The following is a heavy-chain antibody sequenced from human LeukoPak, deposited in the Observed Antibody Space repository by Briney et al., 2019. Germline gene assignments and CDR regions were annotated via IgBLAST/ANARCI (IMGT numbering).Heavy chain of an antibody. CDR2: IWYDGSNK. CDR3: ARETGTPLYYYYGMDV. D-gene: IGHD1-1*01. V-gene: IGHV3-33*01. Sequence: GGSLRLSCAASGFTFSSYGMHRVRQAPGKGLEWVAVIWYDGSNKYYADSVKGRFTISRDNSKNTLYLQMNSLRAEDTAVYYCARETGTPLYYYYGMDVWGQGTTVTVSS. CDR1: GFTFSSYG. J-gene: IGHJ6*02.